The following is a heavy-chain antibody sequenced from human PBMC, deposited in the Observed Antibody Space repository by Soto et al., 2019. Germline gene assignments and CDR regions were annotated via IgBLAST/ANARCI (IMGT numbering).Heavy chain of an antibody. D-gene: IGHD5-18*01. Sequence: GESLEISCKGSGYSFTSYWIGWVRQMPGKGLEWMGIIYPGDSDTRYSPSFKGQVTISADKSISTAYPQWSSLKASDTAMYYCATGGYSYGYYYYGMDLWGQVTAVTVXS. J-gene: IGHJ6*02. CDR2: IYPGDSDT. CDR1: GYSFTSYW. CDR3: ATGGYSYGYYYYGMDL. V-gene: IGHV5-51*01.